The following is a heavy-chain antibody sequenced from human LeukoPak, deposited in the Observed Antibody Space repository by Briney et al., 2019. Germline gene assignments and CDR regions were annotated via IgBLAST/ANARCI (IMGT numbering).Heavy chain of an antibody. CDR2: IYYSGST. D-gene: IGHD3-22*01. J-gene: IGHJ5*02. Sequence: PSQTLSLTCTVSGGSISSGDYYWSWIRQPPGKGLEWIGYIYYSGSTYYNPSLKSRVTISVDTSKNQFSLKLSSVTAADTAVYYCARGDLYYDSSDYLRGWFDPWGQGTLVTVSS. V-gene: IGHV4-30-4*01. CDR3: ARGDLYYDSSDYLRGWFDP. CDR1: GGSISSGDYY.